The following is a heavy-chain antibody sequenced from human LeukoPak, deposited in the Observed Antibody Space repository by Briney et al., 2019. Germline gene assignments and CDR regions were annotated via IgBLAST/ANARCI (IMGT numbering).Heavy chain of an antibody. J-gene: IGHJ4*02. CDR3: ARDLRTGGGKTYYYDSSGYYYHDY. D-gene: IGHD3-22*01. CDR1: GFTFSSYS. Sequence: PGGSLRLSCAASGFTFSSYSMNWVRQAPGKGLEWVSSISSSSYIYYADSVKGRFTISRDNAKNSLYLQMNSLRAEDTAVYYCARDLRTGGGKTYYYDSSGYYYHDYWGQGTLVTVSS. V-gene: IGHV3-21*01. CDR2: ISSSSYI.